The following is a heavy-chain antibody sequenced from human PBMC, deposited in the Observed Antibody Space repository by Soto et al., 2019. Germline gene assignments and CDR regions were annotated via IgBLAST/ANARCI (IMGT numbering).Heavy chain of an antibody. CDR1: GFTFDDYA. J-gene: IGHJ1*01. CDR2: ISWNSGSI. D-gene: IGHD6-13*01. V-gene: IGHV3-9*01. CDR3: AKDISSSWTLYFQH. Sequence: VQLVESGGGLVQPGRSLRLSCAASGFTFDDYAMHWVRQAPGKGLEWVSGISWNSGSIGYADSVKGRFTISRDNAKNSLYLQMNSLRAEDTALYYCAKDISSSWTLYFQHWGQGTLVTVSS.